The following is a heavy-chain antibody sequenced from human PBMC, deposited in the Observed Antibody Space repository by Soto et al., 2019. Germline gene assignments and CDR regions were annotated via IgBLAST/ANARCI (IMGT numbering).Heavy chain of an antibody. J-gene: IGHJ6*02. CDR2: IVPMLGTP. CDR1: GGTFDKFI. Sequence: SVKVSCKASGGTFDKFIMNWVRQTPGRGLEWMGGIVPMLGTPTYTEKFKGRVRISATGSATTTYMEVTSLRSEDTAIYYCARNGTYGSSRSHYSGMDVWGQGTTVTVSS. D-gene: IGHD3-10*01. V-gene: IGHV1-69*13. CDR3: ARNGTYGSSRSHYSGMDV.